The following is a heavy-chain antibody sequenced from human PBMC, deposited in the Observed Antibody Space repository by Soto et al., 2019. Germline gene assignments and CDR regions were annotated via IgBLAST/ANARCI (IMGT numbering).Heavy chain of an antibody. CDR1: GYTFTDYF. CDR2: IIPIFGTA. Sequence: SVKVSCKASGYTFTDYFIHWVRQAPGQGLEWMGGIIPIFGTANYAQKFQGRVTITADESTSTAYMELSSLRSEDTAVYYCARGYYDSSGYEYYYYGMDVWGQGTTVTVSS. V-gene: IGHV1-69*13. D-gene: IGHD3-22*01. CDR3: ARGYYDSSGYEYYYYGMDV. J-gene: IGHJ6*02.